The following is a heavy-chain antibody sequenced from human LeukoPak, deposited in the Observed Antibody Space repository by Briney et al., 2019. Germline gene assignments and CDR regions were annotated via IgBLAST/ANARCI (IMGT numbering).Heavy chain of an antibody. J-gene: IGHJ4*02. CDR2: ISCDGSNK. CDR3: ARDRGYCSSTSCYALYYFDY. Sequence: GRSLRLSCAASGFTFSSCAMHWVRQAPGKGLEWVAVISCDGSNKYYADSVKGRFTISRDNSKNTLYLQMNSLRAEDTAVYYCARDRGYCSSTSCYALYYFDYWGQGTLVTVSS. V-gene: IGHV3-30*04. D-gene: IGHD2-2*03. CDR1: GFTFSSCA.